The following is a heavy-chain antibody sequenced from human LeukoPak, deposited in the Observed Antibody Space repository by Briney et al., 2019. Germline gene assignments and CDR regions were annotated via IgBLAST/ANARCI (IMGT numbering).Heavy chain of an antibody. Sequence: GASVKVSCKASGYTFISYTMNWVRQAPGQGLEWMGWINTNTGNPTYAQGFTERFVFPLDTSVSTAYLQISSLKAEDTAVYYCARGMCSGGVCYFLADYWGQGTLVTVSS. D-gene: IGHD2-15*01. CDR2: INTNTGNP. V-gene: IGHV7-4-1*02. J-gene: IGHJ4*02. CDR3: ARGMCSGGVCYFLADY. CDR1: GYTFISYT.